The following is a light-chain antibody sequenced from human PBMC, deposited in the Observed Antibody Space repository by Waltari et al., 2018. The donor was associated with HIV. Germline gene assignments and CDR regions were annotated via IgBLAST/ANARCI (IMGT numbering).Light chain of an antibody. Sequence: QPVLTQPPSASGTPGQRVIISCSGSSSNIGRHAVSWYQHLPGATPTLLIFGNNQRSAGVPDGVFGSKSATSASLAISGLRSVDEADYSCAAWDDSLDGPVFGGGTKLTVL. J-gene: IGLJ2*01. V-gene: IGLV1-44*01. CDR1: SSNIGRHA. CDR2: GNN. CDR3: AAWDDSLDGPV.